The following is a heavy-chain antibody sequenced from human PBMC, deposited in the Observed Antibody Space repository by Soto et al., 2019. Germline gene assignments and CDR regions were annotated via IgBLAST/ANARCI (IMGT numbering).Heavy chain of an antibody. CDR2: IKPDGTEI. V-gene: IGHV3-7*01. J-gene: IGHJ3*01. CDR1: GFTFSSYW. CDR3: SRIGSRLRAFSL. D-gene: IGHD3-16*01. Sequence: PGGSLRLSCAASGFTFSSYWMSWVRQAPEKGLEWLANIKPDGTEIDYVDSMRGRITISRDNAEKSLFLQMISLSAEDTAVYYCSRIGSRLRAFSLWGQGTRVTVSS.